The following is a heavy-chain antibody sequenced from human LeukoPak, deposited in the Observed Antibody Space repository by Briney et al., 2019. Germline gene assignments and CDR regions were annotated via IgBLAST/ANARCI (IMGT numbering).Heavy chain of an antibody. CDR3: ARPRYFDWLSSSDAFDI. Sequence: GGSLRLSCAASGFTFSSYAMSWVRQAPGKGPEWVSAISGSGGSTYYADSVKGRFTISRDNSKNTLYLQMNSLRAEDTAVYYCARPRYFDWLSSSDAFDIWGQGTMVTVSS. CDR1: GFTFSSYA. CDR2: ISGSGGST. D-gene: IGHD3-9*01. V-gene: IGHV3-23*01. J-gene: IGHJ3*02.